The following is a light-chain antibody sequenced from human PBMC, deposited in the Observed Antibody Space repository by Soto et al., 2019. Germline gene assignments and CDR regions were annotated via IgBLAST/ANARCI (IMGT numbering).Light chain of an antibody. CDR2: EVS. V-gene: IGLV2-23*02. J-gene: IGLJ2*01. Sequence: QSALTQPASVSGSPGQSITISCIGTSSDVASYNLVSWYQQHPGKAPKVLIYEVSERPSGVSNRFSGSKSGNTASLTISGLQAEDEAEYYCCSYAGSRTHVLFGGGTKLTVL. CDR3: CSYAGSRTHVL. CDR1: SSDVASYNL.